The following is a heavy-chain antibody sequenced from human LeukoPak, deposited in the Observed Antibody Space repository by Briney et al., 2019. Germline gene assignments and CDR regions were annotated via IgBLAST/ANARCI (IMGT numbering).Heavy chain of an antibody. D-gene: IGHD3-3*01. J-gene: IGHJ3*02. CDR2: IYPGDSDT. CDR3: ARQLGIFGVVGDAFDI. V-gene: IGHV5-51*01. CDR1: GYSFTSYW. Sequence: GESLKISCKGSGYSFTSYWIGWVRQMPGKGLEWMGIIYPGDSDTRYSPSFQGQVTISADKSISTAYLQWSSLKASDTAMYYCARQLGIFGVVGDAFDIWGQGTMVTVSS.